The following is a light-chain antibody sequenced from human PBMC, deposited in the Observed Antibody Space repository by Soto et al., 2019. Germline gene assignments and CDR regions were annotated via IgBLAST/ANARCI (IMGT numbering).Light chain of an antibody. Sequence: DIVMTQSPDSLAVSLGERATINCKSSQSVLYSPNNKNYLAWYQQKPGQPPKLLVYWASTRESGVPDRFSGSGSETDFTLTITSLQAEDVAVYYCQQYINAPQTCGQGTKVVIK. CDR2: WAS. CDR3: QQYINAPQT. J-gene: IGKJ1*01. CDR1: QSVLYSPNNKNY. V-gene: IGKV4-1*01.